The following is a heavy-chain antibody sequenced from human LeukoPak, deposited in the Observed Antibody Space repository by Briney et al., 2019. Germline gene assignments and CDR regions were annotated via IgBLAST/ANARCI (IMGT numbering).Heavy chain of an antibody. CDR2: IWYDGSNK. V-gene: IGHV3-33*01. J-gene: IGHJ4*02. Sequence: GGSLRLSCAASGFTFSSYGMHWVRQAPGKGLEWVAVIWYDGSNKYYADSVKGRFTISRDNSKNTLYLQMNSLRAEDTAVYYCARASEQWLVKSIDYWGQGTLVTVSS. CDR3: ARASEQWLVKSIDY. D-gene: IGHD6-19*01. CDR1: GFTFSSYG.